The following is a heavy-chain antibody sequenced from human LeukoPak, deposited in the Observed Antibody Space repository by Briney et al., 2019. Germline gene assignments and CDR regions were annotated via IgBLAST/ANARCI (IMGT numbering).Heavy chain of an antibody. J-gene: IGHJ4*02. CDR2: ISSISSYR. V-gene: IGHV3-21*01. CDR1: GFTFSSYR. CDR3: ARIPNIAAAATSFDY. Sequence: GGALILSCAASGFTFSSYRMTWVRQAPGKGLEWVSSISSISSYRYYADSVKGRFTISRDNAKNSLYLQMNSLRAEDTAVYYCARIPNIAAAATSFDYWGQGTLVTVSS. D-gene: IGHD6-13*01.